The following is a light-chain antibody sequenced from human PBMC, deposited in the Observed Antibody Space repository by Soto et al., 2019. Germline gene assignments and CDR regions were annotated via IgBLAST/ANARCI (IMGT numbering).Light chain of an antibody. J-gene: IGLJ3*02. CDR2: DVN. V-gene: IGLV2-14*01. CDR3: KSYTSRSTPWV. CDR1: SSDVGGYDY. Sequence: QSALTQPASVSGSPGQSITISCTGTSSDVGGYDYVSWYQQHPGKAPKLVIYDVNNRPSGVSNRFSGSKSGNTASLTISVLQAEDEDDYYCKSYTSRSTPWVFGGGTKLTVL.